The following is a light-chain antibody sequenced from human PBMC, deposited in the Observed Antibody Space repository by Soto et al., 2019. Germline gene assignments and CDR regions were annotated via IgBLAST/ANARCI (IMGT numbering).Light chain of an antibody. CDR2: DDR. CDR3: QVWDGDTDHVV. J-gene: IGLJ2*01. Sequence: SYELSQAASVSVAPGQTAKISCGGSNIESKSVHWYQQRPGQAPVLVVYDDRVRPSGIPERFSGSNSGSTATLTISRLEAGDEAVYYCQVWDGDTDHVVFGGGTKLTVL. V-gene: IGLV3-21*02. CDR1: NIESKS.